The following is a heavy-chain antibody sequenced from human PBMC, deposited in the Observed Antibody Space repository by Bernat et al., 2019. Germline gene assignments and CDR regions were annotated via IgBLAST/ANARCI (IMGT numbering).Heavy chain of an antibody. CDR3: TKQRTDWISDAFDI. Sequence: EVLLVESGGGLVQPGGSLRLSCAASGFTFNTYAMSWVRQAPGKGLEWVSGSSGSDGGTHYADSVKGWFTISRDNSRNALYLQMNSLRAEDTALYYCTKQRTDWISDAFDIWGQGTMVTVSS. D-gene: IGHD1-1*01. J-gene: IGHJ3*02. CDR1: GFTFNTYA. CDR2: SSGSDGGT. V-gene: IGHV3-23*04.